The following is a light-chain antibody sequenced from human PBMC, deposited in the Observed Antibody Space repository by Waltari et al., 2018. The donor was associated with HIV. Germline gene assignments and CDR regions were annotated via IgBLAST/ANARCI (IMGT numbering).Light chain of an antibody. CDR2: NNN. J-gene: IGLJ3*02. CDR1: SSNIGSDA. CDR3: ATWDHRLNGWV. V-gene: IGLV1-44*01. Sequence: QAVLTQPPSAPGTPGQRITISCSGSSSNIGSDAVNWYQQLPGTAPKLLIYNNNQRPSGVPYRFSASKSGTSAFLAISGLQSEDEADYYCATWDHRLNGWVFGGGTKLTVL.